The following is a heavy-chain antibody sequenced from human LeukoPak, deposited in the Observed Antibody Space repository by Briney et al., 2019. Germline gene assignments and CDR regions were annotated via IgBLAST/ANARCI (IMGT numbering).Heavy chain of an antibody. CDR1: GGPISSRDHY. Sequence: PSETLSLTCSVSGGPISSRDHYWSWIRQHPGKGLEWIGYIFYSGSTHYNPSLKSRVTISVDPSKNQFSLKLSSVTAADTAVYYCARALYYSSGYSFFDYWGQGILVTVSS. CDR3: ARALYYSSGYSFFDY. D-gene: IGHD3-22*01. J-gene: IGHJ4*02. CDR2: IFYSGST. V-gene: IGHV4-31*03.